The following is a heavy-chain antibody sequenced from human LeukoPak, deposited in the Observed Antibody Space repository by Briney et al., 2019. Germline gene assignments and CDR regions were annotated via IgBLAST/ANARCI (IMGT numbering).Heavy chain of an antibody. D-gene: IGHD5-18*01. V-gene: IGHV3-48*03. Sequence: GGSLRLSCAASGFTFSSYEMNWVRQAPGKGLEWVSYISSSGSTIYYADSVKGRFTISRDNTRNSLYLQMNSLRTEDTALYYCAKDIGPTAMVEGLDNWGQGTLVTVSS. CDR1: GFTFSSYE. CDR3: AKDIGPTAMVEGLDN. J-gene: IGHJ4*02. CDR2: ISSSGSTI.